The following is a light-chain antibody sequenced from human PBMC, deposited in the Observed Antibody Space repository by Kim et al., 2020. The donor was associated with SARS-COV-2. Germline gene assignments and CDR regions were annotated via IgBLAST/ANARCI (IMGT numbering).Light chain of an antibody. CDR2: DAS. J-gene: IGKJ3*01. V-gene: IGKV1-33*01. CDR3: QQYENLPLFT. CDR1: QDISTY. Sequence: SIGDRVTITCQATQDISTYLNWYHQKPGKAPKLLIYDASNLETGVPSRFSGSGSGTDFTFTISSLQPEDIGTYYCQQYENLPLFTFGPGTEVDIK.